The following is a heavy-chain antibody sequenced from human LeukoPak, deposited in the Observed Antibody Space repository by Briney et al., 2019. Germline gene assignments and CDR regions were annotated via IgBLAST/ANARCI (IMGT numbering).Heavy chain of an antibody. CDR3: ARQPDCSSLSCRDYYYYGMDV. CDR2: ILCSSRYI. V-gene: IGHV3-21*01. J-gene: IGHJ6*02. Sequence: GGSLTLSCPASGFTFIRYCMNWVRQAGGKGLEWVGSILCSSRYIYYGGSVKGRFHSSSDDATNSLYLQLSSQRAEDTAVYYCARQPDCSSLSCRDYYYYGMDVWGQGTTVTVPS. D-gene: IGHD2-2*01. CDR1: GFTFIRYC.